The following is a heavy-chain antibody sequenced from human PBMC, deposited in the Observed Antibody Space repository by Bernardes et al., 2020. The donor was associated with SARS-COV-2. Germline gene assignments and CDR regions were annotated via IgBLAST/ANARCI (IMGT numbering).Heavy chain of an antibody. CDR3: ARRGGGHEWYDAFDI. CDR1: GYSFTSYW. Sequence: GESLKISCKGSGYSFTSYWIGWVRQMPGKGLEWMGIIYPGDSDTRYSPSFQGQVTISADKSISTAYLQWSSLKASDTAMYYCARRGGGHEWYDAFDIWGQGTMVTVSS. D-gene: IGHD3-3*01. CDR2: IYPGDSDT. V-gene: IGHV5-51*01. J-gene: IGHJ3*02.